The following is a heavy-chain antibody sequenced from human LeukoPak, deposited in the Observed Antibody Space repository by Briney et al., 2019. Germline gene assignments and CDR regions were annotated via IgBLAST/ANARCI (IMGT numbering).Heavy chain of an antibody. V-gene: IGHV1-24*01. CDR3: ATSNPYQGGSPGGWFRP. Sequence: ASVKVSCKVSGYTLTELSMHWVRQAPGKGLEWMGGFDPEDGETIYAQKFQGRVTMTEDTSTDTAYMELSSLRSEDTAVYYCATSNPYQGGSPGGWFRPLGQGNLVNVFS. CDR2: FDPEDGET. D-gene: IGHD3-16*01. CDR1: GYTLTELS. J-gene: IGHJ5*02.